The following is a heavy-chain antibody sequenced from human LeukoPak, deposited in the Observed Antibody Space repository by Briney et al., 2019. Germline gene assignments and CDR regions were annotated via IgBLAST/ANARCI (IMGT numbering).Heavy chain of an antibody. CDR1: GFTLSSFS. Sequence: PGGSLRLSCAASGFTLSSFSMNWVRRAPGKGLEWVSSISTSSSYIYYADSVKGRFTISRDNAKNSLYLQMNSLRTEDTAVYYCARGRDYVSGSYLNWFDPWGHGTLVTVSS. D-gene: IGHD3-10*01. CDR2: ISTSSSYI. J-gene: IGHJ5*02. CDR3: ARGRDYVSGSYLNWFDP. V-gene: IGHV3-21*01.